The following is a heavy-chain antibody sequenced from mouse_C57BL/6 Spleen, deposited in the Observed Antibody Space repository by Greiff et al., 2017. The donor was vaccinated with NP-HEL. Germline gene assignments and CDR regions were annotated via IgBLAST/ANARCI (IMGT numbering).Heavy chain of an antibody. CDR3: ARTVDY. CDR2: ISYDGSN. CDR1: GYSITSGYY. J-gene: IGHJ2*01. V-gene: IGHV3-6*01. Sequence: DVQLQESGPGLVKPSQSLSLTCSVTGYSITSGYYWNWIRQFPGNKLEWMGYISYDGSNNYNPSLKNRISITRDTSKNQFFLKLNSVTTEDTATYYFARTVDYWGQGTTLTVSS.